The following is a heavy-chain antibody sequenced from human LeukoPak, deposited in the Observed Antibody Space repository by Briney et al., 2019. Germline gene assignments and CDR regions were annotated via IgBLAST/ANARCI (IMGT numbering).Heavy chain of an antibody. J-gene: IGHJ5*02. V-gene: IGHV3-7*01. Sequence: GGSLRLSCAASGFTFSSYGMNWVRQAPGKGLEWVANIKQDGSEKYYVDSVKGRFTISRDNAKNSLYLQMNSLRAEDTAVYYCARDRGYCSGGSCDWFDPWGQGTLVTVSS. CDR2: IKQDGSEK. CDR3: ARDRGYCSGGSCDWFDP. CDR1: GFTFSSYG. D-gene: IGHD2-15*01.